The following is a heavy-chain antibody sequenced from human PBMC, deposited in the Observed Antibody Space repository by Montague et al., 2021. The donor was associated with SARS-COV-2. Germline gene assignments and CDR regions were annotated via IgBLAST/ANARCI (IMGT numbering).Heavy chain of an antibody. CDR3: ARLLRPCTNGVCRTYYYYAMDV. CDR2: IYYSGST. V-gene: IGHV4-59*01. Sequence: SETLSLTCTVSGGSISGYYWSWIRQPPGKGLEWIGYIYYSGSTKYNPFLESRVTVSVDRSKNQVSLKSSSVTAADTAVYYCARLLRPCTNGVCRTYYYYAMDVWGQGTTGTVSS. D-gene: IGHD2-8*01. J-gene: IGHJ6*02. CDR1: GGSISGYY.